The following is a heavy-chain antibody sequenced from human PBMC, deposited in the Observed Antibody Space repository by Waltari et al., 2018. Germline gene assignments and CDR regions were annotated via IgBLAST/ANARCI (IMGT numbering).Heavy chain of an antibody. J-gene: IGHJ4*02. CDR2: ISGRGGST. V-gene: IGHV3-23*01. CDR3: AKTFSSGGY. Sequence: EVQLLESGGGLVQPGGSLRLSCAASGFTFSSYAMRWVRQAPGKGREWVSAISGRGGSTYDADSVKGRFTISRDNSKNTLYLQMNSLRAEDTAVYYCAKTFSSGGYWGQGTLVTVSS. CDR1: GFTFSSYA. D-gene: IGHD6-19*01.